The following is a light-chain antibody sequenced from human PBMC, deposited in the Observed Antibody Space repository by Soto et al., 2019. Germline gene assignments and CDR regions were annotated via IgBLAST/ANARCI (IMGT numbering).Light chain of an antibody. Sequence: QSALTQPASVSGSPGQSITISCTGTSSDVGRYNLVTWYQQHPGKAPKLMIYEGTKRPSGVSNRFSGSKSGNTASLTISGLQAEDEDEYYHCSYAGSSTYVFGTGTKVTVL. CDR2: EGT. V-gene: IGLV2-23*01. CDR3: CSYAGSSTYV. CDR1: SSDVGRYNL. J-gene: IGLJ1*01.